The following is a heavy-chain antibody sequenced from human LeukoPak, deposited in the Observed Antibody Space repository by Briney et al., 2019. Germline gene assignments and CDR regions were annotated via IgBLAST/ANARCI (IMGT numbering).Heavy chain of an antibody. CDR1: GYTFSSYW. CDR2: INSDGSST. J-gene: IGHJ4*02. V-gene: IGHV3-74*01. CDR3: YLSGSFDY. Sequence: GGSLRLSCAGSGYTFSSYWMHWVRQAPGKGLVWVSRINSDGSSTAYADSVKGRFTISRDNAKNTLYLQMNSLGVEDTAVYYCYLSGSFDYWDREPWSSSPQ. D-gene: IGHD1-26*01.